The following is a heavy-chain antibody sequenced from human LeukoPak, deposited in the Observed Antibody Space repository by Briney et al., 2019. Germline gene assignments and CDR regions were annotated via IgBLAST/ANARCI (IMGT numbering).Heavy chain of an antibody. D-gene: IGHD3-9*01. J-gene: IGHJ2*01. Sequence: GGSLRLSCAASGFTFSSYWMSWVRQAPGKGLERVANIKLDGSEKYYVDSVKGRFTISRDNAKNSLYLQMNSLRAEDTAVYYCARDSFTIFERGKWYFDLWGRGTLVTVSS. CDR2: IKLDGSEK. CDR3: ARDSFTIFERGKWYFDL. CDR1: GFTFSSYW. V-gene: IGHV3-7*01.